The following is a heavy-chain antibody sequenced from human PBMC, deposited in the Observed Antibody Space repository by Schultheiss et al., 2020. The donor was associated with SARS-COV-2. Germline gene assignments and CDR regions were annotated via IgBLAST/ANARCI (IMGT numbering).Heavy chain of an antibody. Sequence: GGSLRLSCAASGFTFSSYAMHWVRQAPGKGLEWVAVISYDGSNKYYADSVKGRFTISRDNSKNTLYLQMNSLRAEDTALYYCAREGGTGGQLLWFGELYLNCLDVWGQGTTVTVSS. D-gene: IGHD3-10*01. CDR2: ISYDGSNK. CDR1: GFTFSSYA. CDR3: AREGGTGGQLLWFGELYLNCLDV. V-gene: IGHV3-30*04. J-gene: IGHJ6*02.